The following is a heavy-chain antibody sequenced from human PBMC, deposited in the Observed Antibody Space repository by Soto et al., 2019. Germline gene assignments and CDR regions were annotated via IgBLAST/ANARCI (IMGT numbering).Heavy chain of an antibody. J-gene: IGHJ5*02. CDR1: GFTFSDHY. CDR2: ISSLSSYT. D-gene: IGHD2-15*01. CDR3: ARDLSGGYPHWCDP. V-gene: IGHV3-11*06. Sequence: QVQVVESGGGLVKPGGSLRLSCAASGFTFSDHYMSWIRQAPGKGLEWISYISSLSSYTKYADSVKGRFTISRDNANNSVYLQMNSLRAEDTAIYYCARDLSGGYPHWCDPWGQGTLVTVST.